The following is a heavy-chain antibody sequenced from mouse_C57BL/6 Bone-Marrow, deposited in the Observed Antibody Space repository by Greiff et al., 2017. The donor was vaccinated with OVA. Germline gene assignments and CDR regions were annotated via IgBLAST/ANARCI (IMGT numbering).Heavy chain of an antibody. V-gene: IGHV1-80*01. CDR1: GYAFSNYW. CDR2: IYPGDGDI. J-gene: IGHJ2*01. Sequence: LPESGAELVKPGASVKISCNASGYAFSNYWMNWVKPRPGKGLEWIGQIYPGDGDINYNGKFKGKATLTADKSSSTAYMQFSSLTSEDSAVYFCARGAYWGQGTTLTVSS. CDR3: ARGAY.